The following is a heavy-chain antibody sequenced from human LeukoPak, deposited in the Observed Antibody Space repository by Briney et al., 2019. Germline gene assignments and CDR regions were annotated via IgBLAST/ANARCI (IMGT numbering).Heavy chain of an antibody. Sequence: SETLSLTCAVYGGSFSSYYWSWIRQPPGKGLEWIGYIYYSGSTYYNPSLKSRVTISVDTSKNQFSLKLSSVTAADTAVYYCARVRPEPNYYDRTGRTYYFDYWGQGTLVTVSS. CDR2: IYYSGST. CDR3: ARVRPEPNYYDRTGRTYYFDY. D-gene: IGHD3-22*01. J-gene: IGHJ4*02. CDR1: GGSFSSYY. V-gene: IGHV4-59*06.